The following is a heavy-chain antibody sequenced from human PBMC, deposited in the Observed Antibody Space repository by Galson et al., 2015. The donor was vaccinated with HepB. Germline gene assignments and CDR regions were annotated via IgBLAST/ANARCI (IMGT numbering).Heavy chain of an antibody. J-gene: IGHJ4*02. CDR3: TTDGVGYCSGASCYSSC. CDR1: GFTFSHAW. V-gene: IGHV3-15*01. CDR2: LKSKADGGAT. D-gene: IGHD2-2*01. Sequence: LRLSCAASGFTFSHAWMSWVRQAPGKGLEWVGRLKSKADGGATDYAAPVRGRFIISRDDSKNTLYLQMNSLQTEDTALYYCTTDGVGYCSGASCYSSCWGQGTPVTVSS.